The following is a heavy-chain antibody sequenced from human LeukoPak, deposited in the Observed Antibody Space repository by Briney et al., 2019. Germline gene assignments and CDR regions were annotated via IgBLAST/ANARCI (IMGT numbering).Heavy chain of an antibody. J-gene: IGHJ6*04. D-gene: IGHD3-10*01. V-gene: IGHV1-18*04. CDR3: ARDFPRSGSYYSGMDV. CDR1: GYTFTSYG. Sequence: ASVTVSCKASGYTFTSYGISWVRQAPGQGLEWMGWISAYNGNTNYAQKLQGRVTMTTDTPTSTAYMELRSLRSDDTAVYYCARDFPRSGSYYSGMDVWGKGTTVTVSS. CDR2: ISAYNGNT.